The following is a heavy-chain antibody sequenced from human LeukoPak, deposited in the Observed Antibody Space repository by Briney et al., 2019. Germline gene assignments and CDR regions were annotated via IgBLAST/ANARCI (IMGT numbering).Heavy chain of an antibody. V-gene: IGHV1-69*06. D-gene: IGHD3-22*01. CDR2: SIPIFGTA. J-gene: IGHJ4*02. Sequence: ASVKVSCKASGGTFSSYAISWVRQAPGQGLEWMGGSIPIFGTANYAQKFQGRVTITADKSTSTAYMELSSLRSEDTAVYYCARSADSSGYYYVSNFDYWGQGTLVTVSS. CDR1: GGTFSSYA. CDR3: ARSADSSGYYYVSNFDY.